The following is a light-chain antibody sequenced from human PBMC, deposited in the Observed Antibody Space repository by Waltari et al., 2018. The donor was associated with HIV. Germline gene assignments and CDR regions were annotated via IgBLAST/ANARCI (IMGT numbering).Light chain of an antibody. V-gene: IGKV3-20*01. CDR2: GAS. CDR3: QHYDSSVT. J-gene: IGKJ5*01. Sequence: ELVLTQSPGTLSLSPGERVTLSCRASQSVSSSSLIWYQQKPGQAPRLLIYGASSRATGIPDRFSGSGSGTDFTLTISRLDPEDFAVYYCQHYDSSVTFGQGTRLEIK. CDR1: QSVSSSS.